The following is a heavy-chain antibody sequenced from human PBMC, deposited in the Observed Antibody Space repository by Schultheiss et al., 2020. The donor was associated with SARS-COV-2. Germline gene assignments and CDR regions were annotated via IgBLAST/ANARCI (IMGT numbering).Heavy chain of an antibody. CDR3: ARGLGYYGSTTKGDY. J-gene: IGHJ4*02. Sequence: SQTLSLTCTVSGGSISSSSYYWGWIRQPPGKGLEWIGSIYYSGSTYYNPSLKSRVTISVDPSKNQFSLKLSSVTAADTAVYYCARGLGYYGSTTKGDYWAQGTLVTVSS. CDR1: GGSISSSSYY. CDR2: IYYSGST. D-gene: IGHD3-10*01. V-gene: IGHV4-39*07.